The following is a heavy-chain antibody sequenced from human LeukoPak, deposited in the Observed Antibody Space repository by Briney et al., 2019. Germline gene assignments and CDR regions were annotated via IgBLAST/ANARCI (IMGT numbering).Heavy chain of an antibody. V-gene: IGHV3-9*01. J-gene: IGHJ4*02. CDR3: AKDRQYYYGSGSLSY. CDR1: GFTFYDYA. CDR2: ISWHSGSI. Sequence: GGSLRLSCAASGFTFYDYAMRWVRHAPGQGLEWVSGISWHSGSIGYADSVKGRFTISRDNAKNSLYLQMNSLRAEDTALYYCAKDRQYYYGSGSLSYWGQGTLVTVSP. D-gene: IGHD3-10*01.